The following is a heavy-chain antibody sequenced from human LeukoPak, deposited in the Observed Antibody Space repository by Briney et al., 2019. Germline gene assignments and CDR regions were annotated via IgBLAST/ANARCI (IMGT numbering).Heavy chain of an antibody. Sequence: GGSLRLSCAASAFAVSTNYLSWVRQAPGKGLEWVSVIYSDGSTYYTDSVKGRFTISRDNSKNTLYLQMNSLRPEDTAVYYCARDQRSESYYPWGWFDPWGQGTLVTDSS. CDR3: ARDQRSESYYPWGWFDP. CDR2: IYSDGST. D-gene: IGHD1-26*01. V-gene: IGHV3-66*02. J-gene: IGHJ5*02. CDR1: AFAVSTNY.